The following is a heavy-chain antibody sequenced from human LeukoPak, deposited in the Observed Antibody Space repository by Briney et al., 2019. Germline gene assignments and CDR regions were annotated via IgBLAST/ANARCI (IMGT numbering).Heavy chain of an antibody. V-gene: IGHV4-59*08. J-gene: IGHJ6*02. D-gene: IGHD3-22*01. Sequence: PSETLSLTCAVYGGSFSSYYWSWIRQPPGKGLEWIGYIYYSGSTNYNPSLKSRVTISVDTSKNQFSLKLSSVTAADTAVYYCARHSSGFYGMDVWGQGTTVTVSS. CDR3: ARHSSGFYGMDV. CDR1: GGSFSSYY. CDR2: IYYSGST.